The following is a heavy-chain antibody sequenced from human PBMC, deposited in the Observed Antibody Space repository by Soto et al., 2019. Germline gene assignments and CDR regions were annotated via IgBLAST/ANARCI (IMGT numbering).Heavy chain of an antibody. J-gene: IGHJ4*02. CDR1: GGSISRSSYY. CDR3: ATLWFGAADY. V-gene: IGHV4-39*01. Sequence: QLQLQESGPGLVKPSETLSLTCTVSGGSISRSSYYWGWIRQPPGKGLEWIGSIYYSGSTHYNPSLTGGVPIXXDTSKNQFSLKLSSVTAADTAVYYCATLWFGAADYWGQGTLVTVSS. D-gene: IGHD3-10*01. CDR2: IYYSGST.